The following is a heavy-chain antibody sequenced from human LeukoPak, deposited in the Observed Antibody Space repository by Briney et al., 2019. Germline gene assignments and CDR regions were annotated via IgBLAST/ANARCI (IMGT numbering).Heavy chain of an antibody. D-gene: IGHD3-9*01. CDR3: ARQLYYDILTGPEKYYMDV. CDR1: GDSISSYY. V-gene: IGHV4-34*01. CDR2: INHSGST. J-gene: IGHJ6*03. Sequence: SETLSLTCTVSGDSISSYYWSWIRQPPGKGLEWIGEINHSGSTNYNPSLKSRVTISVDTSKNQFSLKLSSVTAADTAVYYCARQLYYDILTGPEKYYMDVWGKGTTVTISS.